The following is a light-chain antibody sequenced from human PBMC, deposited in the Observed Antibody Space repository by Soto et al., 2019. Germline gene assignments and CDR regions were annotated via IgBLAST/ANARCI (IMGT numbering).Light chain of an antibody. Sequence: EIVMTQSPATLSVSPGERATLSCRASQSVSRNLAWYQQKPGQAPRLLIYGASTRATGIPARFRGSGSGTEFTLTISSLQSEDFAVYYCQQYNNWPPLDTFGQGTKLEIK. J-gene: IGKJ2*01. CDR3: QQYNNWPPLDT. CDR1: QSVSRN. V-gene: IGKV3-15*01. CDR2: GAS.